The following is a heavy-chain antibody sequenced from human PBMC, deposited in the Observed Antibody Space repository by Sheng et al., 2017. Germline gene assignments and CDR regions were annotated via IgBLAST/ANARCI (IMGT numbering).Heavy chain of an antibody. V-gene: IGHV3-49*04. D-gene: IGHD2-2*01. Sequence: EVQLVESGGGLVQPGRSLRLSCTGSGFNFADYAISWVRQAPGRGLEWLGFIRSKSYGGTIEYAASVRGRFTISRDDSKSIAYLQMNSLKIEDTAVYHCTRDLVIVPAAIGETNFDFWGQGTLVTVSS. CDR1: GFNFADYA. CDR3: TRDLVIVPAAIGETNFDF. J-gene: IGHJ4*02. CDR2: IRSKSYGGTI.